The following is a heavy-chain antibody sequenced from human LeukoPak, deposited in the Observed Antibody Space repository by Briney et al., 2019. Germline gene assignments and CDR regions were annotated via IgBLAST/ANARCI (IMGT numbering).Heavy chain of an antibody. CDR1: GGSFSGYY. CDR3: ARGGRIQPKYYYYYYGMDV. J-gene: IGHJ6*02. D-gene: IGHD5-18*01. CDR2: INHSGST. Sequence: PSETLSLTCAVYGGSFSGYYWSWIRQPPGKGLEWIGEINHSGSTNYNPSLKSRVTISVDTSKNQFSLKLSSVTAADTAVYYCARGGRIQPKYYYYYYGMDVWGQGTTVTVSS. V-gene: IGHV4-34*01.